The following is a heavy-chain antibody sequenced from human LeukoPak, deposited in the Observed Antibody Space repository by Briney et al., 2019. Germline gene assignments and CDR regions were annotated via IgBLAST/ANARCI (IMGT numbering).Heavy chain of an antibody. CDR2: IYYSGST. CDR1: GGSISSYY. J-gene: IGHJ6*02. CDR3: ARMWGELRWELLGPAYYYYYGMDV. Sequence: SETLSLTCTVSGGSISSYYWSWIRQPPGKGLEWIGYIYYSGSTNYNPSLKSRVTISVDTSKNQFSLKLSSVTAADTAVYYCARMWGELRWELLGPAYYYYYGMDVWGQGTTVTVSS. V-gene: IGHV4-59*01. D-gene: IGHD1-26*01.